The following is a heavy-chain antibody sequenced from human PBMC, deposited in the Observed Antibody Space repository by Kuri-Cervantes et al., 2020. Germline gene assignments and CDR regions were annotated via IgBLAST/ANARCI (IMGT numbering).Heavy chain of an antibody. CDR2: IWYDGSNK. Sequence: GESLKISCAASGFTFSSYEMNWVRQTPGKGLEWVAVIWYDGSNKYYADSVKGRFTISRDNSKNTLYLQMNSLRAEDTAVYYCARDSYPDCSGGSCYSVGPFDYWGRGTLVTVSS. CDR3: ARDSYPDCSGGSCYSVGPFDY. J-gene: IGHJ4*02. CDR1: GFTFSSYE. V-gene: IGHV3-33*08. D-gene: IGHD2-15*01.